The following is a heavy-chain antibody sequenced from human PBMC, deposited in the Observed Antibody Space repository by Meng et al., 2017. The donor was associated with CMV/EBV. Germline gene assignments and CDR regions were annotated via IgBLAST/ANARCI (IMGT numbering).Heavy chain of an antibody. CDR1: GFTFSSYA. V-gene: IGHV3-30-3*01. CDR2: ISYDGSNK. J-gene: IGHJ4*02. Sequence: GESLKISCAASGFTFSSYAMDWVRQAPGKGLEWVAVISYDGSNKYYADSVKGRFTISRDNSKNTLYLQMNSLRAEDTAVYYCARDGAGGFLEWLLDFDYWGQGTLVTVSS. CDR3: ARDGAGGFLEWLLDFDY. D-gene: IGHD3-3*01.